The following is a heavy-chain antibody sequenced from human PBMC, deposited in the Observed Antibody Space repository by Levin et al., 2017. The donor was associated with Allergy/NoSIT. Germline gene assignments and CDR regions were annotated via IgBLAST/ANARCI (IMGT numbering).Heavy chain of an antibody. CDR2: ISYDGSNK. D-gene: IGHD6-6*01. Sequence: PGGSLRLSCAASGFTFSSYGMHWVRQAPGKGLEWVAVISYDGSNKYYADSVKGRFTISRDNSKNTLYLQMNSLRAEDTAVYYCAKLVFDGVYSSSRQKDYYYYYMDVWGKGTTVTVSS. CDR3: AKLVFDGVYSSSRQKDYYYYYMDV. J-gene: IGHJ6*03. CDR1: GFTFSSYG. V-gene: IGHV3-30*18.